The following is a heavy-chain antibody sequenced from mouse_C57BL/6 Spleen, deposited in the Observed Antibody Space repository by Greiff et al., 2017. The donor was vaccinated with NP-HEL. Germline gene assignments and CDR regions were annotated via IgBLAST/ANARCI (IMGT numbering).Heavy chain of an antibody. D-gene: IGHD2-4*01. CDR1: GFSLTSYG. CDR3: ASHYDYAYAMDY. J-gene: IGHJ4*01. V-gene: IGHV2-2*01. Sequence: VKLVESGPGLVQPSQSLSITCTVSGFSLTSYGVPLVRQSPGTGLEWLGVLWSGGSTDYNAAFISRLSISKDNSKSQVFFKMNSLQADDTAIYYCASHYDYAYAMDYWGQGTSVTVSS. CDR2: LWSGGST.